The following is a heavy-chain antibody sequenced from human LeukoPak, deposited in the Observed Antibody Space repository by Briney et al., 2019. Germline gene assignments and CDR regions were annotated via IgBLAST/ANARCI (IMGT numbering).Heavy chain of an antibody. V-gene: IGHV3-7*01. J-gene: IGHJ4*02. D-gene: IGHD1-7*01. CDR2: IKQDGSAM. CDR1: GFSFSNYW. Sequence: GGSLRLSCAASGFSFSNYWMNWVRQAPGKGLEWVANIKQDGSAMYYVDSVKGRFTISRDNAKNSMYLQMNSLRAEDTAVYFCARWEIRGTAHQLDYWGQGTLVTVSS. CDR3: ARWEIRGTAHQLDY.